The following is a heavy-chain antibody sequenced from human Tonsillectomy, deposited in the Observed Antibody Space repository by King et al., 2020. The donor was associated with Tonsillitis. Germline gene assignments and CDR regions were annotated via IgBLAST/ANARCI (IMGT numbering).Heavy chain of an antibody. CDR3: ATYSFSHSFFEP. V-gene: IGHV3-11*01. D-gene: IGHD4-11*01. CDR1: GFTFSDYF. CDR2: ISSASNTI. Sequence: VQLVESGGGLVKPGGSLTLSCAASGFTFSDYFMTWIRQAPGKGLEWISYISSASNTIYYADSVKGRFTISRDNAKNSLYLQMNSLRAADTAVYYCATYSFSHSFFEPWGQGTLVTVSS. J-gene: IGHJ5*02.